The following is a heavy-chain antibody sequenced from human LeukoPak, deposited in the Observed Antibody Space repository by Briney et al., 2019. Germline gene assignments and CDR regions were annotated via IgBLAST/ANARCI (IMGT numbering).Heavy chain of an antibody. J-gene: IGHJ3*02. V-gene: IGHV4-38-2*01. CDR2: IYHSGST. CDR1: GYSISSGYY. Sequence: SETLSLTCAVSGYSISSGYYWGWIRQPPGKGLEWIGSIYHSGSTYYNPSLKSRVTISVDTSKNQFSLKLSSVTAADTAVYYCARPRGDYDFWSGYCSTREDAFDIWGQGTMVTVSS. D-gene: IGHD3-3*01. CDR3: ARPRGDYDFWSGYCSTREDAFDI.